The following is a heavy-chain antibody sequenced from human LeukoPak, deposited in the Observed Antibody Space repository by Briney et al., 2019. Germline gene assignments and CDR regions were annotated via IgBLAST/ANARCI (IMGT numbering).Heavy chain of an antibody. Sequence: PSETLSLTCTVSGGSISSHYWSWIRQPPGKGLEWIGYIYYSGSTNYNPSLKSRVTISVDTSKNQLSLKLSSVTAADTAVYYCARDTHYMDVWGKGTTVTVSS. J-gene: IGHJ6*03. CDR2: IYYSGST. CDR1: GGSISSHY. V-gene: IGHV4-59*11. CDR3: ARDTHYMDV.